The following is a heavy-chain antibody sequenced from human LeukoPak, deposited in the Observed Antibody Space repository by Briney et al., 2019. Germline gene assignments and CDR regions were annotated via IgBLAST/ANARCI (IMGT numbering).Heavy chain of an antibody. D-gene: IGHD6-19*01. CDR3: ARVSIAVAGTCEEGTDY. J-gene: IGHJ4*02. CDR1: GYTFTGYY. Sequence: GASVKVSCKASGYTFTGYYMHWVRQAPGQGLEWMGWINPNSGGTNYAQKFQGRVTMTRDTSISTACMELSRLRSDDRAVYYCARVSIAVAGTCEEGTDYWGQGTLVTVSS. CDR2: INPNSGGT. V-gene: IGHV1-2*02.